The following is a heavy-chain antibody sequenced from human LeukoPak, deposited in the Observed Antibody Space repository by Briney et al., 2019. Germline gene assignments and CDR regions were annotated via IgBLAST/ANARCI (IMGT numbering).Heavy chain of an antibody. CDR1: GSTFSRYA. CDR3: ARVGYYSSGPFSYFDY. J-gene: IGHJ4*02. CDR2: ISYDGSNE. Sequence: GGSLRLSCAASGSTFSRYAMHWVRQAPGKGLEWVAVISYDGSNEYYADSVKGRFTISRDSSENTLYLQMNSLRVEDTAVYYCARVGYYSSGPFSYFDYWGQGTLVTVSS. V-gene: IGHV3-30-3*01. D-gene: IGHD3-10*01.